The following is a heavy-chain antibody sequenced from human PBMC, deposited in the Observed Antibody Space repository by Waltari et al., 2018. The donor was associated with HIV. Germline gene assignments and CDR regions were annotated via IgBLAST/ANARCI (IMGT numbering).Heavy chain of an antibody. D-gene: IGHD6-19*01. Sequence: QVTLNESGPVLVKPTEPLTLTCTVSGFSLSNARMGGSWIRQPPGKALEWLEHIFSDDEKFYSTSLKTRLAISKDTLKSQVVLTMTNMDPVDTATYFCARTNSIYDSGWFFDFWGQGALVTVSS. CDR2: IFSDDEK. V-gene: IGHV2-26*01. CDR3: ARTNSIYDSGWFFDF. J-gene: IGHJ4*02. CDR1: GFSLSNARMG.